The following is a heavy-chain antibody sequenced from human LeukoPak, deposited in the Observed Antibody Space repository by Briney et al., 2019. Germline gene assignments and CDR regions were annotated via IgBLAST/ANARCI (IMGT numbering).Heavy chain of an antibody. Sequence: ASVKVSCKASGYTFTGYCMHWVRQAPGQGLEWMGWINPNSGGTNYAQKFQGRVTMTRDTSISTAYMELSSLRAEDTAVYYCARDRGDYGDYRYHYYFDYWGQGTLVTVSS. J-gene: IGHJ4*02. CDR1: GYTFTGYC. V-gene: IGHV1-2*02. CDR2: INPNSGGT. CDR3: ARDRGDYGDYRYHYYFDY. D-gene: IGHD4-17*01.